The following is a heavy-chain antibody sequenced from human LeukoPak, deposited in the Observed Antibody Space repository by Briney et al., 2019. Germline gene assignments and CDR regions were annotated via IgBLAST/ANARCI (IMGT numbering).Heavy chain of an antibody. CDR3: ARLSLYGDYFDY. CDR1: GGSISSSSYY. CDR2: IYYSGST. Sequence: SETLSLTCTVSGGSISSSSYYWGWIRQPPGKGLEWIGGIYYSGSTYYNPSLKSRVTISVDTSKNQFSLKLSSVTAADTAVYYCARLSLYGDYFDYWGQGTLVTVSS. J-gene: IGHJ4*02. D-gene: IGHD4-17*01. V-gene: IGHV4-39*01.